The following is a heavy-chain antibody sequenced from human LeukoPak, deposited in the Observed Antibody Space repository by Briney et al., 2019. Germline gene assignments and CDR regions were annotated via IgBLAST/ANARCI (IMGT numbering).Heavy chain of an antibody. CDR1: GFTFSNFA. CDR3: AKRGGFDSSGYYQPPEDY. Sequence: GGSLTLSCVASGFTFSNFAISWVRQAPGKGLEWVSAISGSGLSTYYADSVKGRFTISRDNSKNTIYLQMSGLRAEDTAVYYCAKRGGFDSSGYYQPPEDYWGQGTLVSVSS. CDR2: ISGSGLST. J-gene: IGHJ4*02. V-gene: IGHV3-23*01. D-gene: IGHD3-22*01.